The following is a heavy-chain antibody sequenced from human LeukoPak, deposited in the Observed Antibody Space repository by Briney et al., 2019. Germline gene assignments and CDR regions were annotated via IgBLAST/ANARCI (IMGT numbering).Heavy chain of an antibody. CDR3: ARLGHCRETNYYSYFYYMDV. Sequence: ASVKVSCKASGGTFSTYAINWVRQAPGQGLEWMGGIIPVFDKANYAQKFRDRVTITADDSTTTAYMELTCLTSDDTAIYYCARLGHCRETNYYSYFYYMDVWGKGTTVIVSS. V-gene: IGHV1-69*13. CDR2: IIPVFDKA. J-gene: IGHJ6*03. D-gene: IGHD2-15*01. CDR1: GGTFSTYA.